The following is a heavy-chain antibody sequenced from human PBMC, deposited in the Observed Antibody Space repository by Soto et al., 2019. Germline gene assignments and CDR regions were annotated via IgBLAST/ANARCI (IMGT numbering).Heavy chain of an antibody. Sequence: GSSLRLSCAASGFTFTRYSMNWVLQAPGKGLEWVSSISSTTNYIYYGDSMKGRFTISRDNAKNSLYLEMNSLRAEDTAVYYWARESEDLTSNLDYWGQGTLVTVSS. V-gene: IGHV3-21*06. CDR2: ISSTTNYI. J-gene: IGHJ4*02. CDR3: ARESEDLTSNLDY. CDR1: GFTFTRYS.